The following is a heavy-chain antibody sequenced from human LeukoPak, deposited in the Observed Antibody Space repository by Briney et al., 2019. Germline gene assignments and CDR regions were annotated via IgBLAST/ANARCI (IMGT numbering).Heavy chain of an antibody. CDR2: IYYSGST. CDR3: ARTTEGYCSSASCFGFSYSYYMDV. Sequence: PSETLSLTCTVSGGSISSSSYYWGWIRQPPGKGLEWIGSIYYSGSTYYNPSLKSRVTISVDTFKNQFSLKLSSVIAADTAVYYCARTTEGYCSSASCFGFSYSYYMDVWGKGTTVTISS. V-gene: IGHV4-39*07. CDR1: GGSISSSSYY. J-gene: IGHJ6*03. D-gene: IGHD2-2*01.